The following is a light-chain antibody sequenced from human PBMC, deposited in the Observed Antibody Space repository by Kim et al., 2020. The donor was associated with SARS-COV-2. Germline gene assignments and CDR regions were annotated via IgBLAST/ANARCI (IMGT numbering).Light chain of an antibody. CDR1: KLGDKY. J-gene: IGLJ1*01. V-gene: IGLV3-1*01. Sequence: SYELTQPPSVSVAPGQTASITCSGDKLGDKYACWYQQKPGQSPVLVIYQDSKRPSGIPGRFSGSNSGNTAALTISGTQARDEADYYCQAWDSSTAYVFGT. CDR3: QAWDSSTAYV. CDR2: QDS.